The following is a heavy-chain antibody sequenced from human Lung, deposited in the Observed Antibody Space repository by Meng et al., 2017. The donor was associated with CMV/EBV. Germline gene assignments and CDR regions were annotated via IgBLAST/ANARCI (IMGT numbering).Heavy chain of an antibody. J-gene: IGHJ4*02. CDR1: GFTFDTHG. D-gene: IGHD3-16*01. Sequence: GESXKISXAASGFTFDTHGMHWVRQAPGKGLEWVAFIRHDGSTTFYGDSVKGRFTISRDNSKNTLYLQMNSLRAEETAVYYCAKDQLLFGGPNAYFDDWGQGTXVTVSS. CDR2: IRHDGSTT. CDR3: AKDQLLFGGPNAYFDD. V-gene: IGHV3-30*02.